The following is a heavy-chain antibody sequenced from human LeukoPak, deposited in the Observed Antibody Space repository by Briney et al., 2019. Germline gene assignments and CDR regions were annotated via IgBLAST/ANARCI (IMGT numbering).Heavy chain of an antibody. CDR2: IYTSGST. Sequence: PSETLSLTCTVSGGSISSYYWRWIRQPAGKGLEWIGRIYTSGSTNYNPSLKSRVTISVDTSKNQFSLKLSSVTAADTAVYYCARHYEYGDYVPDYWGQGTLVTVSS. CDR3: ARHYEYGDYVPDY. J-gene: IGHJ4*02. D-gene: IGHD4-17*01. V-gene: IGHV4-4*07. CDR1: GGSISSYY.